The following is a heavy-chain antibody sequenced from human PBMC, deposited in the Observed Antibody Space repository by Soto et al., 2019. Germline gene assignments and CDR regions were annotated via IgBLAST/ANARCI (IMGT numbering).Heavy chain of an antibody. CDR1: GFTFDAYA. V-gene: IGHV3-9*01. J-gene: IGHJ4*02. Sequence: EVQLVESGGGLVQPGRSLRLSCAASGFTFDAYAMHWVRQAPGKGLEWVSGISWNSGSIGYADSVKGRFTISRDNAKNSLYLQMNSLRAEDTALYYCAKDRGNYDFWSGYYDYWGQGTLVTVSS. CDR3: AKDRGNYDFWSGYYDY. CDR2: ISWNSGSI. D-gene: IGHD3-3*01.